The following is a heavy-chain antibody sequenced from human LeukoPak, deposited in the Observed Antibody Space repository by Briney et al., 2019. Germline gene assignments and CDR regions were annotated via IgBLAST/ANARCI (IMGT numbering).Heavy chain of an antibody. Sequence: SVKVSCMASGGTFSSYAISWVRQAPGQGLEWMGRIIPILGIANYAQKFQGRVTITADKSTSTAYMELSSLRSEDTAVYYCAREYYYDSSGYSDPFDYWGQGTLVTVSS. V-gene: IGHV1-69*04. D-gene: IGHD3-22*01. CDR3: AREYYYDSSGYSDPFDY. J-gene: IGHJ4*02. CDR2: IIPILGIA. CDR1: GGTFSSYA.